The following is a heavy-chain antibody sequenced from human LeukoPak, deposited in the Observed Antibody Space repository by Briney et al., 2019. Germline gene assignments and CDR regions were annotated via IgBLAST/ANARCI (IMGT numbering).Heavy chain of an antibody. J-gene: IGHJ3*02. CDR1: GGGLSYY. CDR3: ARDPGLSVIGSSIDI. Sequence: PSETLDLTCTVSGGGLSYYWGWIRQSPGKGLDWIGTIFYSGNTYYNPSLKSRVTMSIDTSKKQFSLKLSSVTAADTAVYYCARDPGLSVIGSSIDIWGQGTMVTVSS. D-gene: IGHD3-16*02. CDR2: IFYSGNT. V-gene: IGHV4-39*07.